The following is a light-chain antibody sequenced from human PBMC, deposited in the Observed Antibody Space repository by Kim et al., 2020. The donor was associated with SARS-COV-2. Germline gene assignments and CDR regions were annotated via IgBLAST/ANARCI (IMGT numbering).Light chain of an antibody. Sequence: GEPGTMSCTRRSGSIDDNYVQWYQQRPGGVPTSVIYEDNQRPSGVSDRFSGYIDNSSNSASLTISGLKTEDEADYYCQSYNRDNVIFGGGTQLTVL. CDR2: EDN. J-gene: IGLJ2*01. CDR1: SGSIDDNY. V-gene: IGLV6-57*03. CDR3: QSYNRDNVI.